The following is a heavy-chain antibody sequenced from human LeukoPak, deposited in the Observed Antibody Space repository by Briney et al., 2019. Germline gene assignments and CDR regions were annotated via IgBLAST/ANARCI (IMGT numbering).Heavy chain of an antibody. CDR2: ISSSGSTI. CDR3: ARVLCGGDCWGGRGAFDI. CDR1: GFTFSSYE. J-gene: IGHJ3*02. D-gene: IGHD2-21*02. Sequence: GGSLRLSCAASGFTFSSYEMNWVRRAPGKGLEWVSYISSSGSTIYYADSVKGRFTISRDNAKNSLYLQMNSLRAEDTAVYYCARVLCGGDCWGGRGAFDIWGEATMVTVSS. V-gene: IGHV3-48*03.